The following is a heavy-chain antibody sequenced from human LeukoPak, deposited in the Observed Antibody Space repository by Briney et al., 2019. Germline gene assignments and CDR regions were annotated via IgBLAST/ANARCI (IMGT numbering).Heavy chain of an antibody. CDR2: IHFDGNTN. CDR1: GFTFSSYG. V-gene: IGHV3-30*02. CDR3: AKGQDIGFDY. Sequence: GGSLRLSCAASGFTFSSYGMHWVRQAPGKGLDWVAFIHFDGNTNFSSDSVKGRFTISRDNSKNTLYLQMNSLRAEDTAVYYCAKGQDIGFDYWGQGTLVTVSS. J-gene: IGHJ4*02.